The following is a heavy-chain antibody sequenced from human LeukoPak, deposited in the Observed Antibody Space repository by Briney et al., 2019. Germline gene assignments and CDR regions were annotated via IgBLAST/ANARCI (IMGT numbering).Heavy chain of an antibody. Sequence: ASVKVSCKASGYTFTSYYMHWVRQAPGQGLEWMGIINPSRGSTSYAQKFQGRVTMTRDTSTSTVYMELRSLRSEDTAVYYCASQSGSYRDYWGQGTLVTVSS. D-gene: IGHD1-26*01. CDR1: GYTFTSYY. CDR3: ASQSGSYRDY. J-gene: IGHJ4*02. CDR2: INPSRGST. V-gene: IGHV1-46*01.